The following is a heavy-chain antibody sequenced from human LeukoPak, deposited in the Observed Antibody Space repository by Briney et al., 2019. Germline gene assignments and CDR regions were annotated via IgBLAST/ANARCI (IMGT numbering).Heavy chain of an antibody. CDR2: ISAYNGNT. V-gene: IGHV1-18*01. CDR1: GYTFTSYG. J-gene: IGHJ1*01. CDR3: ARGPYYYDSSGYSYSQH. D-gene: IGHD3-22*01. Sequence: GASVKVSCKASGYTFTSYGISWVRQAPGQGLEWMGWISAYNGNTNYAQKLQGRVTMTTDTSTSTAYMELRSLRSDDTAVYYCARGPYYYDSSGYSYSQHWGQGTLVTVSS.